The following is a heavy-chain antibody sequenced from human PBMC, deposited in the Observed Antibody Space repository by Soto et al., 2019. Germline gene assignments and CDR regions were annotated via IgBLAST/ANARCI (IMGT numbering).Heavy chain of an antibody. D-gene: IGHD6-13*01. CDR1: GYTFTSYG. V-gene: IGHV1-18*01. Sequence: GASLKVSCNASGYTFTSYGISWVRQAPGQGLEWMGWISAYNGNTNYAQKLQGRVTMTTDTSTSTAYMELRSLRSDDTAVYYCARVSAAAGTALYWGQGTLVTVSS. J-gene: IGHJ4*02. CDR2: ISAYNGNT. CDR3: ARVSAAAGTALY.